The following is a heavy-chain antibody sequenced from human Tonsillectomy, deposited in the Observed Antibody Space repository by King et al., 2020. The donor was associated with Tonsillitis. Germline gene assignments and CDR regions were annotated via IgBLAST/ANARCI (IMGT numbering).Heavy chain of an antibody. CDR2: IIPLLDIP. D-gene: IGHD3-9*01. CDR1: GGTFSSYA. Sequence: QLVQSGAEVKKPGSSVKVSCKASGGTFSSYAISWVRQAPGQGLEWMGRIIPLLDIPNYAQKLQGRVTITADKSTSTAYMGLSSLRSEDTAVYYCARDRAVTVYSPPGYWGQGTLVTVSS. J-gene: IGHJ4*02. CDR3: ARDRAVTVYSPPGY. V-gene: IGHV1-69*09.